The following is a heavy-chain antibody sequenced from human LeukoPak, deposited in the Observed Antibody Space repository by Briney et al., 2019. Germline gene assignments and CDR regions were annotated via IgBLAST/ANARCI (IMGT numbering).Heavy chain of an antibody. CDR2: IYYSGNT. CDR3: AREPGAWYSSSWYGRDNRFDP. J-gene: IGHJ5*02. V-gene: IGHV4-39*07. D-gene: IGHD6-13*01. Sequence: SETLSLTCIVSGGSISSTTYYWGWIRQPPGKRLEWIGSIYYSGNTYYNPSLKSRVTISVDKSKNQFSLKLSSVTAADTAVYYCAREPGAWYSSSWYGRDNRFDPWGQGTLVTVSS. CDR1: GGSISSTTYY.